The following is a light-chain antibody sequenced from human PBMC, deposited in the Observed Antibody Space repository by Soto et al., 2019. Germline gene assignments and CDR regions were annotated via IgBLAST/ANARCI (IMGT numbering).Light chain of an antibody. Sequence: DIQMTQSPSTLSASVGDRVTITCRASQSISRWLAWYQQKPGKGPKLLIYDASSLQSGVPSRFSGSGSGTDFTPTISSLPPEDFATYYCHQSYSSPPWTFGQGTKVDNK. J-gene: IGKJ1*01. CDR2: DAS. CDR3: HQSYSSPPWT. V-gene: IGKV1-39*01. CDR1: QSISRW.